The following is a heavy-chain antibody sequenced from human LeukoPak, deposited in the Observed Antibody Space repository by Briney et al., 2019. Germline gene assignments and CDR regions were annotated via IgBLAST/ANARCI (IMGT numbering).Heavy chain of an antibody. V-gene: IGHV3-53*01. Sequence: PGGSLRLSCAASGFTVNSNYMSWVRQAPGKGLEWVSDIHSGGSTYYADCVKGRFTTSRDNSKNTLYLQMNSLRAEDTAVYYCARTMEVGATLDPWGQGTLVTVSS. CDR1: GFTVNSNY. D-gene: IGHD1-26*01. CDR2: IHSGGST. CDR3: ARTMEVGATLDP. J-gene: IGHJ5*02.